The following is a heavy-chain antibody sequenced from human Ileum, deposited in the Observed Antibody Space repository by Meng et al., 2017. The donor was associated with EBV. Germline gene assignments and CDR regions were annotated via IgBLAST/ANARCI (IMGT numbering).Heavy chain of an antibody. J-gene: IGHJ4*02. D-gene: IGHD3-22*01. CDR2: IYHSGST. Sequence: RWIRQPAGKGLEWIGYIYHSGSTYYNPSLKSRVTISVDTSKNQFSLKLSSVTAADTAVYYCARVPSYYCDSRGYVTPFDYWGQGTLVTVSS. CDR3: ARVPSYYCDSRGYVTPFDY. V-gene: IGHV4-30-2*04.